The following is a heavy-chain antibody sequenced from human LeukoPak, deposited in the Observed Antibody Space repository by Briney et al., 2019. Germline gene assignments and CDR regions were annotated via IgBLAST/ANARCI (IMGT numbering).Heavy chain of an antibody. CDR1: GYTFTSYG. J-gene: IGHJ5*02. CDR3: ARDGTDIVVVVAAAGPFDP. CDR2: ISAYNGNT. Sequence: ASVKVSCKASGYTFTSYGISWVRQAPGQGLEWMGWISAYNGNTNYAQKLQGRVTMTTDTSTSTAYMELRGLRSDDTAVYYCARDGTDIVVVVAAAGPFDPWGQGTLVTVSS. V-gene: IGHV1-18*01. D-gene: IGHD2-15*01.